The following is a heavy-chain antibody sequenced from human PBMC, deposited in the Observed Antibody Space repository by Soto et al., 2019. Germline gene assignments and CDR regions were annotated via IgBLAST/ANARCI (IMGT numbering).Heavy chain of an antibody. CDR2: IIPIFGTA. V-gene: IGHV1-69*13. CDR1: GGTFSSYA. D-gene: IGHD2-15*01. CDR3: ARAGSPYRSGGSCYDY. J-gene: IGHJ4*02. Sequence: GASVKVSCKASGGTFSSYAISWVRQAPGQGLEWMGGIIPIFGTANYAQKFQGRVTITADESTSTAYMELSSLRSEDTAVYYCARAGSPYRSGGSCYDYWGQGTLVTVSS.